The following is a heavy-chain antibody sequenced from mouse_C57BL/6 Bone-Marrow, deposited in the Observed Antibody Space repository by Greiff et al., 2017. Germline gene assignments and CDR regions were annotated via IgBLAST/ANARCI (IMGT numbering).Heavy chain of an antibody. CDR1: GFTFSSYA. CDR2: ISDGGSYT. CDR3: ARDFSTTARYFDV. Sequence: EVMLVESGGGLVKPGGSLKLSCAASGFTFSSYAMSWVRQTPEKRLEWVATISDGGSYTYYPDNVKGRFTISRDNAKNNLYLQMSHLKSEDTAMYYCARDFSTTARYFDVWGTGTTVTVSA. D-gene: IGHD1-1*01. J-gene: IGHJ1*03. V-gene: IGHV5-4*01.